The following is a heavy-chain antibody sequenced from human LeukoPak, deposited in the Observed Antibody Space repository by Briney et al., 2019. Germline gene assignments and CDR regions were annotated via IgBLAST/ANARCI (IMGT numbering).Heavy chain of an antibody. CDR1: GGSFSGYY. V-gene: IGHV4-34*01. CDR2: INHSGST. Sequence: SETLSLTCAVYGGSFSGYYWSWIRQPPGKGLEWIGEINHSGSTNYNPSLKSRVTISVDTSKNQFSLKLSSVTAADTAVYYCARLPGRGSGSYDDYWAREPWSPSPQ. D-gene: IGHD3-10*01. J-gene: IGHJ4*02. CDR3: ARLPGRGSGSYDDY.